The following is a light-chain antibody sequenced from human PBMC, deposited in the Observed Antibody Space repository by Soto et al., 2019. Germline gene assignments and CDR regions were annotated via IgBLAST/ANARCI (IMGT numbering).Light chain of an antibody. CDR3: QQSYGTLPIT. V-gene: IGKV1-39*01. CDR2: AAS. J-gene: IGKJ5*01. Sequence: DIQMTQSPSSLSASVGGRATITCRASQSISSYLNWYQQKPGKAPRLLIYAASSLQSGIPSRFSGSGSGTDFTLTISSLQPEDFATYYCQQSYGTLPITFGQGTRLEIK. CDR1: QSISSY.